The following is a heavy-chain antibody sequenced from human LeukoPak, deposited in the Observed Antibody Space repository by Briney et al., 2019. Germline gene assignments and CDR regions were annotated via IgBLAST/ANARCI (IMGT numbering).Heavy chain of an antibody. CDR2: INPNSGGT. Sequence: GASVKVSCKASGGTFSSYAISWVRQAPGQGLEWMGWINPNSGGTNYAQKFQGRVTMTRDTSISTAYMELSGLRSDDTAVYHCARGSMTTVVKAIDYWGQGNLVTVSS. V-gene: IGHV1-2*02. J-gene: IGHJ4*02. CDR1: GGTFSSYA. D-gene: IGHD4-23*01. CDR3: ARGSMTTVVKAIDY.